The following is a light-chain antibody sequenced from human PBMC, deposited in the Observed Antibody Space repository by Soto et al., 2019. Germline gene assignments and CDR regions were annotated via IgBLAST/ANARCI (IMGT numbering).Light chain of an antibody. V-gene: IGKV3-20*01. J-gene: IGKJ1*01. CDR2: GAS. CDR1: QSVSSSY. Sequence: EIVLTQSPGALSLSPGERATLSCRASQSVSSSYLAWYQQKPGQAPRLLIYGASSRATGIPDRLSGSGSGTDFTLTISRLEPEDFAVYYCQHYGSSPTFGQGTKVEIK. CDR3: QHYGSSPT.